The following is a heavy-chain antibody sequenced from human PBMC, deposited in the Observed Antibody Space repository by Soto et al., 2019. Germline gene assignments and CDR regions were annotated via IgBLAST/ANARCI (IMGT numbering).Heavy chain of an antibody. Sequence: SGPTLVNPTQTLTLTCTFSGFSLSTSGVGVGWIRQPPGKALEWLALLYWDDDKRYSPSLKSRLTITKDTSKNQVVLTMTNMDPVDAATYYCAHSRVYGSGSYYNAAFDYWGQGTLVTVSS. V-gene: IGHV2-5*02. CDR3: AHSRVYGSGSYYNAAFDY. CDR1: GFSLSTSGVG. J-gene: IGHJ4*02. CDR2: LYWDDDK. D-gene: IGHD3-10*01.